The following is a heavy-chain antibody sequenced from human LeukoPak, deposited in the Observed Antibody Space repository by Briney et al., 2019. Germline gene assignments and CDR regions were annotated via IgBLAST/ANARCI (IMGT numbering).Heavy chain of an antibody. CDR3: ARVGGSNYYYYGMDV. CDR2: IYYSGST. V-gene: IGHV4-59*01. Sequence: WIRRAPGKGLEWIGYIYYSGSTNYNPSLKSRVTISVDTSKNQFSLKLSSVTAADTAVYYRARVGGSNYYYYGMDVWGQGTTVTVSS. J-gene: IGHJ6*02. D-gene: IGHD3-10*01.